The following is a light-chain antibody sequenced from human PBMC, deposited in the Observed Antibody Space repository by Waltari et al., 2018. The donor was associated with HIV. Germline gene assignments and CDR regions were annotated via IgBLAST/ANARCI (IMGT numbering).Light chain of an antibody. CDR2: DVF. CDR3: CSYAGSRTWV. V-gene: IGLV2-23*02. Sequence: QSALTQPASVSGSPGQSSTVSCTGTSSDVGGHNVVSCYQQPPGKAPKLIIFDVFKRPAGVSERFSGSRSGNTASLTVSGLQAEDEADYYCCSYAGSRTWVFGGGTALTVL. CDR1: SSDVGGHNV. J-gene: IGLJ3*02.